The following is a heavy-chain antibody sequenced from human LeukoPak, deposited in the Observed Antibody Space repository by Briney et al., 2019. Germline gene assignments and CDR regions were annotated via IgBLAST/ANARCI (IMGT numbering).Heavy chain of an antibody. CDR3: AILTPARYCSSTSCPNWFDP. V-gene: IGHV1-69*05. CDR1: GYTFTTYG. J-gene: IGHJ5*02. Sequence: KVSCKASGYTFTTYGITWVRQAPGQGLEWMGGIIPIFGTANYAQKFQGRVTITTDESTSTAYMELSSLRSEDTAVYYCAILTPARYCSSTSCPNWFDPWGQGTLVTVSS. D-gene: IGHD2-2*01. CDR2: IIPIFGTA.